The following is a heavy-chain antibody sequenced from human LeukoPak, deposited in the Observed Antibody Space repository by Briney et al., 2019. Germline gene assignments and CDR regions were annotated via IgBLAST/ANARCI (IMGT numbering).Heavy chain of an antibody. Sequence: PSQTLSLTCTVSGGSISSGGYYWSWIRQHPGKGLEWTGYIYYSGSTYYNPSLKSRVTISVDTSKNQFSLKLSSVTAADPAVYLCARDGGGGNSGYDSSFDPWGQGTLVTVSS. CDR2: IYYSGST. CDR1: GGSISSGGYY. V-gene: IGHV4-31*03. D-gene: IGHD5-12*01. CDR3: ARDGGGGNSGYDSSFDP. J-gene: IGHJ5*02.